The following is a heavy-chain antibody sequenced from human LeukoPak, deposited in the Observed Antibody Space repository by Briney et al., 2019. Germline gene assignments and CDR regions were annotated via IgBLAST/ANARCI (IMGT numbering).Heavy chain of an antibody. Sequence: GGSLRLSCEASGYTFINHGLHWVRQAPGKGLEWVAVISYDGTDTFYADSVKGRFSISRDDSRNTLALQMNSLRLEGTAVYYCAKDDAGVPDYWGQGTLVLVSS. CDR3: AKDDAGVPDY. V-gene: IGHV3-30*18. CDR2: ISYDGTDT. D-gene: IGHD3-10*01. CDR1: GYTFINHG. J-gene: IGHJ4*02.